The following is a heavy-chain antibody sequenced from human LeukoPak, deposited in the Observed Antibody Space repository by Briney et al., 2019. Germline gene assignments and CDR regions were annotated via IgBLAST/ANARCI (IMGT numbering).Heavy chain of an antibody. CDR3: AKAFGSVTMDAFDI. J-gene: IGHJ3*02. CDR1: GFTFDDYA. V-gene: IGHV3-9*01. D-gene: IGHD4-17*01. Sequence: GGSLRLSCAASGFTFDDYAMHWVRQAPGKGLEWVSGISWNSGSIGYADSVKGRFTISRDNAKNSLYLQMNGLRAEDTALYYCAKAFGSVTMDAFDIWGQGTMVTVSS. CDR2: ISWNSGSI.